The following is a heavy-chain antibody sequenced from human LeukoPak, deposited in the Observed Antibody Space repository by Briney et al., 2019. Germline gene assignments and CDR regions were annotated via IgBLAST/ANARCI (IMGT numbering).Heavy chain of an antibody. CDR3: TAGTGHSDHDY. CDR1: EFTFNNAW. V-gene: IGHV3-15*04. CDR2: VESDTDGGTT. D-gene: IGHD5-12*01. J-gene: IGHJ4*02. Sequence: GGSLRLSCAASEFTFNNAWMSWVRQAPGKGLERVGRVESDTDGGTTDYAAPVKGRYTISRDDSKSMVYLQMNSLRTDDTAVYYCTAGTGHSDHDYWGQGTLVTVSS.